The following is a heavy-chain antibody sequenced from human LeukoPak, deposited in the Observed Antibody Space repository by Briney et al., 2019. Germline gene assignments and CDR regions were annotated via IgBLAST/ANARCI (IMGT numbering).Heavy chain of an antibody. J-gene: IGHJ3*02. CDR3: ARARLNYYGSGSHSAFDI. V-gene: IGHV4-34*01. Sequence: PGGSLRLSCAASGFTFSSYAMSWIRQPPGKGLEWIGEINHSGSTNYNPSLKSRVTISVDTSKNQFSLKLSSVTAADTAVYYCARARLNYYGSGSHSAFDIWGQGTMVTVSS. CDR1: GFTFSSYA. D-gene: IGHD3-10*01. CDR2: INHSGST.